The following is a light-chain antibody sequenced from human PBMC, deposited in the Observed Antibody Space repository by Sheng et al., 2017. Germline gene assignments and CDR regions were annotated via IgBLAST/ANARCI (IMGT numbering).Light chain of an antibody. V-gene: IGKV3-20*01. CDR3: QQYGSSSWT. J-gene: IGKJ1*01. CDR2: GAS. CDR1: QSVSSSY. Sequence: EIVLTQSSGTLSLSPGERATLSCRASQSVSSSYLAWYQQKPGQAPRLLIYGASRRATGIPDRFSGSGSGTDFTLTISRLEPEDFAVYYCQQYGSSSWTFGQGTKVEI.